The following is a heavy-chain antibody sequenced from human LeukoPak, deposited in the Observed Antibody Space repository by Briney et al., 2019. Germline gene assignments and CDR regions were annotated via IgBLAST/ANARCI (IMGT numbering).Heavy chain of an antibody. D-gene: IGHD3-10*01. CDR1: GGSFSGYY. CDR2: TNHSGST. J-gene: IGHJ4*02. CDR3: ARGRRFGESPFDY. Sequence: PSETLSLTCAVYGGSFSGYYWSWIRQPPGKGLEWIGETNHSGSTNYNPSLKSRVTISVDTSKNQFSLKLSSVTAADTAVYYCARGRRFGESPFDYWGQGTLVTVSS. V-gene: IGHV4-34*01.